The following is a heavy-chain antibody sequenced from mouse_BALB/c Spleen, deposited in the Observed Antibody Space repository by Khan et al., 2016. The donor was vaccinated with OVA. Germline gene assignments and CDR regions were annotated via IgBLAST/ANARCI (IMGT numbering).Heavy chain of an antibody. D-gene: IGHD4-1*01. Sequence: EVQLQESGGDLVKPGGSLKLSCAASGFTFSSYSMSWVRQTPDKRLEWVATISSGGDYTYYPDNVKGRFTISRDHAKNTLYLQMSSLKSEDTAMYYCASHLTGSFAYWGQGTLVTVSA. J-gene: IGHJ3*01. CDR3: ASHLTGSFAY. CDR1: GFTFSSYS. CDR2: ISSGGDYT. V-gene: IGHV5-6*01.